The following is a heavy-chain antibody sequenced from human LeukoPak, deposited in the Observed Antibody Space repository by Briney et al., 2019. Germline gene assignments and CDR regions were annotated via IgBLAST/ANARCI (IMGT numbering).Heavy chain of an antibody. CDR2: VFPGDSDT. V-gene: IGHV5-51*01. Sequence: ESLKISCQASEYTFTSSWIGCVRQLPRKGKKWIGSVFPGDSDTRYLPSFEGQVTISSDKAINTAYLQWSSLKASDTAMYYCARHRGAKDGSDIWGRGTMVTVAS. CDR3: ARHRGAKDGSDI. J-gene: IGHJ3*02. CDR1: EYTFTSSW. D-gene: IGHD1-26*01.